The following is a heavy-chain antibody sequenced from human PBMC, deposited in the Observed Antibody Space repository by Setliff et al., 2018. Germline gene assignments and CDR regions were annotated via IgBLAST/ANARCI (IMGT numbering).Heavy chain of an antibody. D-gene: IGHD6-19*01. J-gene: IGHJ6*03. CDR1: GSSLSSYY. Sequence: PSETLSLTCTVSGSSLSSYYWSWIRQPAGKGLEWIGHIYIGGSANYNPSLKSRVTMSIDTSKNQFSLKLNSVTAADMAVYYCAREQWLDPPGYYYMDVWAKGTTVTVSS. CDR3: AREQWLDPPGYYYMDV. CDR2: IYIGGSA. V-gene: IGHV4-4*07.